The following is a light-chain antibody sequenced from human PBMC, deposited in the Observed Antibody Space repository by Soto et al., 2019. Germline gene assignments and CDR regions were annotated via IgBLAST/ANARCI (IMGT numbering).Light chain of an antibody. CDR3: QQYGNSPWT. CDR2: GAS. CDR1: QSVSSSY. Sequence: EIVLTQSPATLSLSRGERATLSCRASQSVSSSYLAWYQHRPGQAPRLLIFGASSRATGIPDRFSGTGSGTDFTLTISRLEPEDFAVYYCQQYGNSPWTFGQGSKV. J-gene: IGKJ1*01. V-gene: IGKV3-20*01.